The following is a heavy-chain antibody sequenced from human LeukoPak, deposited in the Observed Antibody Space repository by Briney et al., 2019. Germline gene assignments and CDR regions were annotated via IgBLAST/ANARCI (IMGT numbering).Heavy chain of an antibody. CDR2: ISYDGSNK. CDR1: GFTFSGYG. CDR3: ARTVVGSNDRDYMGYLDY. D-gene: IGHD2-15*01. V-gene: IGHV3-30*03. J-gene: IGHJ4*02. Sequence: GRSLRLSCAASGFTFSGYGMHWVRQAPGKGLEWVAVISYDGSNKYYADSVKGRFTISRDNSKNTLYLQMNSLRAEDTAVYYCARTVVGSNDRDYMGYLDYWGQGTLVTVSS.